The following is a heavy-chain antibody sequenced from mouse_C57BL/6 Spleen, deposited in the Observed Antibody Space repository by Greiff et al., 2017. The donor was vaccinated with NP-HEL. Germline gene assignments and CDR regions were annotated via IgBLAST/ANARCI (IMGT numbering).Heavy chain of an antibody. V-gene: IGHV1-69*01. J-gene: IGHJ3*01. CDR2: IDPSDSYT. Sequence: QVQLQQPGAELVMPGASVKLSCKASGYTFTSYWMHWVKQRPGQGLEWIGEIDPSDSYTNYNQKFKGKSTLTVDKSSSTAYMQLSSLTSEDSAVYYCAIYSNYGFAYWGQGTLVTVSA. D-gene: IGHD2-5*01. CDR1: GYTFTSYW. CDR3: AIYSNYGFAY.